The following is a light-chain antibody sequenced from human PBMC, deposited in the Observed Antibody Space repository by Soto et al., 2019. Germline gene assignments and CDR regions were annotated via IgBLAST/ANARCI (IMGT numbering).Light chain of an antibody. CDR2: DTS. CDR3: QQYGNSPPFT. V-gene: IGKV3-20*01. J-gene: IGKJ2*01. CDR1: QSISSNY. Sequence: EIVLTQSPGTLSLSPGERATLSCRASQSISSNYLGWYQQKPGQAPRLLIYDTSSRATGIPDRFSGSGSGTDSTLTLSRLEPEDFAVYYCQQYGNSPPFTFGQGTKLEI.